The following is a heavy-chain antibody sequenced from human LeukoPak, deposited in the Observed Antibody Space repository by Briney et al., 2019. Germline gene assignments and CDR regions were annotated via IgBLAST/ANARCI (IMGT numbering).Heavy chain of an antibody. J-gene: IGHJ4*02. CDR2: IYYSGST. V-gene: IGHV4-31*03. CDR3: ARTFRGVKAGLFDY. Sequence: SQTLSLTCTVSGGSITSGGYYWSWIRHPPGKGLGWIGYIYYSGSTYYNPSLKSRVTISVDTSKNQFSLKLSSVTAADTAVYYCARTFRGVKAGLFDYWGQGTLVTVSS. CDR1: GGSITSGGYY. D-gene: IGHD3-10*01.